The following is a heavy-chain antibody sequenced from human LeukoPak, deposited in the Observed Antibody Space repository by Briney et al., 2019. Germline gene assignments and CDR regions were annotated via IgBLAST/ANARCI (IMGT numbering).Heavy chain of an antibody. D-gene: IGHD3-10*01. V-gene: IGHV1-69*04. J-gene: IGHJ4*02. CDR1: GGTFSSYA. CDR2: IIPILGIA. CDR3: ARVWEDGSGSHHFDY. Sequence: GASVKVSCKASGGTFSSYAISWVRQAPGQGLEWMGRIIPILGIANYAQKFQGRVTITADKSTSTAYMELSSLRSEDTAVYYCARVWEDGSGSHHFDYWGQGTLVTVSS.